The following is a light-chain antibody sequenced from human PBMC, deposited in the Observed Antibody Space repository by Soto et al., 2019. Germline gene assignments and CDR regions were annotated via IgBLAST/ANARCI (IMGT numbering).Light chain of an antibody. V-gene: IGKV3-15*01. CDR2: GAS. CDR1: QTVASN. J-gene: IGKJ2*01. CDR3: QQYHNWPPQYT. Sequence: EIVMTQSPATLSLSPGERATLSCRASQTVASNIAWYQQKPGQAPRLLIHGASTRATGVSVRFSGTGSGTEFTLTISSLQSEDFAVYYCQQYHNWPPQYTFGQGTRLQIK.